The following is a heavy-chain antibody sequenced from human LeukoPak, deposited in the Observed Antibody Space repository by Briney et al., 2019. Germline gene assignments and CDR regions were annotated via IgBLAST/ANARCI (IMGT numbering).Heavy chain of an antibody. CDR3: ARDKSETGTIPDDAFDI. Sequence: SETLSLTCAVPGGPISSYYWSWIRQPPGKGLEWIGYIYYSGSTNYNPSLKSRVTISVDTSKNQFSLKLSSVTAADTAVYYCARDKSETGTIPDDAFDIWGQGTMVTVSS. CDR2: IYYSGST. V-gene: IGHV4-59*01. D-gene: IGHD1-7*01. J-gene: IGHJ3*02. CDR1: GGPISSYY.